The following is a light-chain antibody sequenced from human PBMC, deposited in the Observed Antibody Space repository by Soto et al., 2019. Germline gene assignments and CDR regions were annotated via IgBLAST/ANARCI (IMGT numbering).Light chain of an antibody. Sequence: IVLTQSPVTLAVSPGDSAVLSCRASQSVSTSLAWYQHKPGQAPRLFIYDASKRAPGIPARFTGSGSGTDFTLTISSLEPEDIAIYYCQVRDVWPSFGQGTKVEIK. J-gene: IGKJ1*01. CDR2: DAS. CDR3: QVRDVWPS. CDR1: QSVSTS. V-gene: IGKV3-11*01.